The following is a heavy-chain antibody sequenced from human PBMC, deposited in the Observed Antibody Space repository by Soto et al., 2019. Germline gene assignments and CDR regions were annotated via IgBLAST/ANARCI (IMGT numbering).Heavy chain of an antibody. CDR1: GFTFSSYD. CDR3: AKRFAYSSGPFEY. Sequence: LSLSCAASGFTFSSYDMIWVRQAPGKGLEWVSIISDSGGITYYADSVKGRFTISRDNSKNTLDLQMNSLRGEDTAVYYCAKRFAYSSGPFEYWGRGTLVTVSS. CDR2: ISDSGGIT. J-gene: IGHJ4*02. V-gene: IGHV3-23*01. D-gene: IGHD5-18*01.